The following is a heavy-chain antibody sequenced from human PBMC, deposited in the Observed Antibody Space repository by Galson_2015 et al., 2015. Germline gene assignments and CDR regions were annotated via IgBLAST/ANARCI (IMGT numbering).Heavy chain of an antibody. D-gene: IGHD2-15*01. CDR1: GYTFTGYY. CDR2: INPNSGGT. Sequence: SVKVSCKASGYTFTGYYMHWVRQAPGQGLEWMGGINPNSGGTNYAQKFQGWVTMTRDTSISTAYMELSRLRSDDTAVYYCARGPRGPYCSGGSCYHFDYWGQGTLVTVSS. CDR3: ARGPRGPYCSGGSCYHFDY. J-gene: IGHJ4*02. V-gene: IGHV1-2*04.